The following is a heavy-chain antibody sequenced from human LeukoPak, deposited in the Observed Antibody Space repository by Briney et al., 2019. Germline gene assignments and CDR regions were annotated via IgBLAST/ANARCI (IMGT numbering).Heavy chain of an antibody. CDR2: INHSGST. Sequence: SETLSLTCAVYGGSFSGYYWSWIRQPPGKGLEWIGEINHSGSTNYNPSLKSRVTISVDTSKNQFSLKLSSVTAADTAVYYCARRVLYYYDSSEVYYFDYWGQGTLVTVSS. CDR1: GGSFSGYY. CDR3: ARRVLYYYDSSEVYYFDY. V-gene: IGHV4-34*01. D-gene: IGHD3-22*01. J-gene: IGHJ4*02.